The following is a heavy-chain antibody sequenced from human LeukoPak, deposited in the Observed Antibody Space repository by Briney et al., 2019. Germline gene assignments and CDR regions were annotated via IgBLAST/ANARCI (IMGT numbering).Heavy chain of an antibody. J-gene: IGHJ5*02. V-gene: IGHV4-34*01. D-gene: IGHD6-6*01. CDR2: INHSGST. CDR1: GFTFSSYA. Sequence: KPGGSLRLSCAASGFTFSSYAMSWVRQAPGKGLEWIGEINHSGSTNYNPSLKRRVTISVDTSKNQFSLKLSSVTAADTAVYYCARGVRWFDPWGQGTLVTVSS. CDR3: ARGVRWFDP.